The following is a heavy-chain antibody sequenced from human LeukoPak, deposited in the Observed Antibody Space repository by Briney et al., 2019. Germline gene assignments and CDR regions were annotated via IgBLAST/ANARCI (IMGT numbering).Heavy chain of an antibody. CDR1: GFTFSTYA. J-gene: IGHJ4*02. D-gene: IGHD3-3*01. CDR2: ISGTGGST. Sequence: PGGSLRLSCAASGFTFSTYAMNWVRQAPGKGLEWVSGISGTGGSTYYADSVKGRFTISRDNSKNTLYLQMNSLRAEDTAVYYCAKKRNEFWSGYLDFDYWGQGTLVTVSS. CDR3: AKKRNEFWSGYLDFDY. V-gene: IGHV3-23*01.